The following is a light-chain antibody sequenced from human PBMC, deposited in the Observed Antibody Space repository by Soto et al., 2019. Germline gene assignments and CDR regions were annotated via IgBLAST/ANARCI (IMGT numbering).Light chain of an antibody. CDR2: KAS. V-gene: IGKV1-5*03. CDR1: QSISSW. CDR3: QQYGPSLT. Sequence: DIQMTQSPSTLSASVGDRVTITCRASQSISSWFGWYQQTPGKAPKLLIYKASSSESGVQARFSVSGCGTDFTPTIRRLEPEDSAVFDCQQYGPSLTFGEGTKVDIK. J-gene: IGKJ4*01.